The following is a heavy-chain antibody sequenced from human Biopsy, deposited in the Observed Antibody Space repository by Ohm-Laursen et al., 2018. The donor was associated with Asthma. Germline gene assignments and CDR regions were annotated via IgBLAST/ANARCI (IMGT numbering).Heavy chain of an antibody. Sequence: SQTLSLTCSVSGYSISNGGYYWTWVRQRTGKGLEWIGNIYQRGNNKYNPSLKSRLSFSVYTYKNPFSLKLSSVTAADTAIYFCARDYYDFWNRSVYTYFGMDVWGRGTTVVVSS. V-gene: IGHV4-31*03. J-gene: IGHJ6*02. CDR3: ARDYYDFWNRSVYTYFGMDV. D-gene: IGHD3-3*01. CDR2: IYQRGNN. CDR1: GYSISNGGYY.